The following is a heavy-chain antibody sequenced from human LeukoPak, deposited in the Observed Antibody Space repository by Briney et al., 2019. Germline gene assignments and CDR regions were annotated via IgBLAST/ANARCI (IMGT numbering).Heavy chain of an antibody. CDR3: AKTYYDFWSGYSY. V-gene: IGHV3-21*01. Sequence: GGSLRLSCAASGFTFSSYSMNWVRQAPGKGLEWVSSISSSSSYIYYADSVKGRFTISRDNAKNSLYLQMNSLRAEDTAVYYCAKTYYDFWSGYSYWGQGTLVTVSS. D-gene: IGHD3-3*01. J-gene: IGHJ4*02. CDR1: GFTFSSYS. CDR2: ISSSSSYI.